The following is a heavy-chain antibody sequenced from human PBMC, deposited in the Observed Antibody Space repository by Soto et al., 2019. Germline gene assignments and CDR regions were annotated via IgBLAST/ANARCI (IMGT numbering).Heavy chain of an antibody. CDR3: AGYCTKCFALGDYYYGMGV. CDR1: GFTFSSYS. CDR2: ISSSSSYI. J-gene: IGHJ6*02. D-gene: IGHD2-8*01. V-gene: IGHV3-21*01. Sequence: GGSLRLSCAASGFTFSSYSMNWVRQAPGKGLEWVSSISSSSSYIYYADSVKGRFTISRDNAKNSLYLQMNSLRAEDTAVYYCAGYCTKCFALGDYYYGMGVWGQGTTVTVSS.